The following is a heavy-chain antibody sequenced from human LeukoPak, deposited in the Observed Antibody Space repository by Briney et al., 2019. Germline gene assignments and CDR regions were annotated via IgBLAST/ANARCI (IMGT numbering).Heavy chain of an antibody. CDR1: GFTFSSYW. D-gene: IGHD6-13*01. CDR2: IKQDGSEK. CDR3: ARVGVGGAVASFDY. J-gene: IGHJ4*02. V-gene: IGHV3-7*01. Sequence: GGSLRLSCAASGFTFSSYWMSWVRQAPGKGLEWVANIKQDGSEKYYVDSVKGRFTISRDNAKNSLYLQMNSLRAEDTAVYYCARVGVGGAVASFDYWGQGTLVTVSS.